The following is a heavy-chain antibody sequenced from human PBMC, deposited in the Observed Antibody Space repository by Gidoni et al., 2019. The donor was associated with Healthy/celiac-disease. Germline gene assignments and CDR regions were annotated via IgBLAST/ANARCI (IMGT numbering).Heavy chain of an antibody. J-gene: IGHJ6*03. CDR2: ISYDGSNK. CDR1: GFPFSSYG. D-gene: IGHD5-18*01. Sequence: QVQLVESGGGGVQPGRSLRRSCAASGFPFSSYGMHWVRQAPGKGLEWVAVISYDGSNKYYADSVKGRFTISRDNSKNTLYLQMNSLRAEDTAVYYCAKEVRGYGYSYGIPYYYYYMDVWGKGTTVTVSS. V-gene: IGHV3-30*18. CDR3: AKEVRGYGYSYGIPYYYYYMDV.